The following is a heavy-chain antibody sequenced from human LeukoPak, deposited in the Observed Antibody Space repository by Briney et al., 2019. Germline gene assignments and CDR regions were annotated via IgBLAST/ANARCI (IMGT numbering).Heavy chain of an antibody. V-gene: IGHV1-3*01. CDR3: ARAIYCSSTSCYYLPYYYGMDV. D-gene: IGHD2-2*01. CDR1: GYTFTNYA. CDR2: INADNGNT. Sequence: WASVKVSCKASGYTFTNYAMHWVRQAPGQRLEWMGWINADNGNTKYSQKFQGRVTITRDTSARTAYMELSSLRSEDTAVYYCARAIYCSSTSCYYLPYYYGMDVWGKGTTVTVSS. J-gene: IGHJ6*04.